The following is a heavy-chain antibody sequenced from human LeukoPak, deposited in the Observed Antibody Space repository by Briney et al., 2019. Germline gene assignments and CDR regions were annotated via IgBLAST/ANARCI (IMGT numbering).Heavy chain of an antibody. CDR3: AKDQSSGWPRSFDY. CDR1: GFTFSSYG. J-gene: IGHJ4*02. Sequence: GGTLRLSCAASGFTFSSYGMSWVRQAPGKGLEWVSAISGSGGSTYYADSVKGRFTISRDNSKNTLYLHVNSLRPEDTAVYYCAKDQSSGWPRSFDYWGQGTLVTVSS. D-gene: IGHD6-19*01. CDR2: ISGSGGST. V-gene: IGHV3-23*01.